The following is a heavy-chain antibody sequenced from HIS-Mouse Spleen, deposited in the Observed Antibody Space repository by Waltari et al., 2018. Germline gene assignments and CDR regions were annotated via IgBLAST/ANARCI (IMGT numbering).Heavy chain of an antibody. V-gene: IGHV4-39*01. D-gene: IGHD3-10*01. CDR3: ARLSQLDY. CDR1: GGSISSRSSY. J-gene: IGHJ4*02. Sequence: QLQLQESGPGLVKPSETLSLTCTVSGGSISSRSSYWGWIRQPPGKGLEWIGSIYYSGSTYYNPSLKSRVTISVDTSKNQFSLKLSSVTAADTAVYYCARLSQLDYWGQGTLVTVSS. CDR2: IYYSGST.